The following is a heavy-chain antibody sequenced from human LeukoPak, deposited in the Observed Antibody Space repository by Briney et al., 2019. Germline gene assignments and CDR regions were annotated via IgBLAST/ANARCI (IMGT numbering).Heavy chain of an antibody. J-gene: IGHJ5*02. CDR2: IYYSGST. CDR1: GGSISSYY. Sequence: SETLSLTCTVSGGSISSYYWSWIRQPPGKGLEWIGSIYYSGSTYYNPSLKSRVTISVDTSKNQFSLKLSSVTAADTAVYYCARGGYSYGYWFDPWGQGTLVTVSS. V-gene: IGHV4-39*07. D-gene: IGHD5-18*01. CDR3: ARGGYSYGYWFDP.